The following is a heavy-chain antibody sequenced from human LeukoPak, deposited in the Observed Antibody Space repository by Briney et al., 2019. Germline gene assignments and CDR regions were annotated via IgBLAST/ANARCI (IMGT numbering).Heavy chain of an antibody. V-gene: IGHV3-21*01. CDR3: ARHRTASDY. J-gene: IGHJ4*02. Sequence: GRSLRLSCAASGFTFSSYSMNWVRQAPGKGLEWVSSITTSGSYIYYADSVKVRFTISRDNAKNSLYLQMTSLRAEDTAVYYCARHRTASDYWGQGTLVTVSS. CDR1: GFTFSSYS. D-gene: IGHD3-16*02. CDR2: ITTSGSYI.